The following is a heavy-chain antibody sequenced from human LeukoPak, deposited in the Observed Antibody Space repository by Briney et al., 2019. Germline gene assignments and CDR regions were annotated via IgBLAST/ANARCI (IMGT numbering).Heavy chain of an antibody. CDR3: AADRHQEGGMDV. CDR2: FDPEDGET. J-gene: IGHJ6*02. CDR1: GYTLTELS. Sequence: GASVKVSCKVSGYTLTELSMHWVRQAPGKGLEWMGGFDPEDGETIYAQKFQGRVTTTEDTSTDTAYMELSSLRSEDTAVYYCAADRHQEGGMDVWGQGTTVTVSS. V-gene: IGHV1-24*01.